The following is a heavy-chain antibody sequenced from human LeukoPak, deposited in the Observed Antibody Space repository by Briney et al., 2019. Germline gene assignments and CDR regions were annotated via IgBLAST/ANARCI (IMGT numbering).Heavy chain of an antibody. J-gene: IGHJ6*02. D-gene: IGHD6-13*01. Sequence: PGGSLRLSCTASGFTFSTYVMSWVRQAPGKGLEWVSTITASGENSYYADSVKGRFTISRDNSKNMLYLQMNSLTAEDTAVYYCARGMGYSSSWQYYYYYYGMDVWGQGTTVTVSS. CDR2: ITASGENS. CDR1: GFTFSTYV. V-gene: IGHV3-23*01. CDR3: ARGMGYSSSWQYYYYYYGMDV.